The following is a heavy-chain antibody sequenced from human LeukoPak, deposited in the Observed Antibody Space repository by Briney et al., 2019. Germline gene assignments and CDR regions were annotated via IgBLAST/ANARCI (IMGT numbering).Heavy chain of an antibody. CDR3: AKDKNDSGDYSSMDV. V-gene: IGHV3-30*02. CDR2: IQYDGRNK. Sequence: PGGSLRLSCAASGVTFSCYAMLWVRQAPGKGQEWVAFIQYDGRNKCCADSVKGRFTVSRDNSKNTLYLQMNSLRVEDTAIYYCAKDKNDSGDYSSMDVWGKGTTVTVSS. CDR1: GVTFSCYA. D-gene: IGHD4-17*01. J-gene: IGHJ6*03.